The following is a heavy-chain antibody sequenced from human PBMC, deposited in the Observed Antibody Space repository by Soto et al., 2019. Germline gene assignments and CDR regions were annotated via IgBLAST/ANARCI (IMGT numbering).Heavy chain of an antibody. CDR1: GGTFSSFT. CDR2: IIPIDGTG. D-gene: IGHD1-26*01. V-gene: IGHV1-69*01. CDR3: AKDRRADWESYYYYAMDV. J-gene: IGHJ6*02. Sequence: QVQLVQSGAEVKKPGSSVKVSCKASGGTFSSFTISWVRQAPGQGREWMGGIIPIDGTGNYAQKFQGRVTITADAATMTAYMEPSSLRSEDTDVYYCAKDRRADWESYYYYAMDVWGQGTTVTVSS.